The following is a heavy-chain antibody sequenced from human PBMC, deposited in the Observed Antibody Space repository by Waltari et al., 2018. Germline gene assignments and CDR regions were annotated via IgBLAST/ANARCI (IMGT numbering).Heavy chain of an antibody. CDR3: ARGLGLQGVVAPDY. Sequence: EVQLVESGGGLVKPGGSLRLSCAASGFTFSSYSMNWVRQAPGKGLEWVSSISSSSSYIYYADSVKGRFTISRDNAKNSLYLQMNSLRAEDTAVYYCARGLGLQGVVAPDYWAREPWSPSPQ. CDR2: ISSSSSYI. J-gene: IGHJ4*02. D-gene: IGHD2-15*01. V-gene: IGHV3-21*01. CDR1: GFTFSSYS.